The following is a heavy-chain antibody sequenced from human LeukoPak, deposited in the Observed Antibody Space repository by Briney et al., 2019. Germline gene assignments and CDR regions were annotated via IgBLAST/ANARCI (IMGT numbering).Heavy chain of an antibody. CDR3: AREGAWANTYSSGWDGAFDI. CDR1: GFTVSSNY. V-gene: IGHV3-66*01. J-gene: IGHJ3*02. D-gene: IGHD6-19*01. CDR2: IYSGGST. Sequence: PGGSLRLSCAASGFTVSSNYMSWVRQAPGKGLEWVSVIYSGGSTYYADSVKGRFTISRGNSKNTLYLQMNSLRAEDTAVYYCAREGAWANTYSSGWDGAFDIWGQGTMVTVSS.